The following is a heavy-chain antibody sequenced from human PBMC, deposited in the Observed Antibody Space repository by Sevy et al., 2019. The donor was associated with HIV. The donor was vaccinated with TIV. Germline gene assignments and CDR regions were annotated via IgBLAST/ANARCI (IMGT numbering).Heavy chain of an antibody. D-gene: IGHD6-13*01. CDR1: GFIFNSYV. CDR2: ISGSGGYT. V-gene: IGHV3-23*01. CDR3: EAIATAGRDY. J-gene: IGHJ4*02. Sequence: GGSLRLSCAASGFIFNSYVMSWVRQAPGKGREWVSSISGSGGYTYYADSVKGRFTISRDNSNNMLYLQMNSLRAEDTAVYYCEAIATAGRDYWGQGTLVTVSS.